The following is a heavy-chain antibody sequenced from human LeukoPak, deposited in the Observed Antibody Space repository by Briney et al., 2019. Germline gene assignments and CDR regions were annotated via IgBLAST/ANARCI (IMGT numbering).Heavy chain of an antibody. V-gene: IGHV4-4*07. J-gene: IGHJ4*02. CDR2: IYTTGST. CDR3: ARVGSLLWFGELFPNKLDY. Sequence: SETLSLTCTVSGGSISSYFWSWIRQPAGKGLEWIGRIYTTGSTNYNPSLKSRVTMSVDTSKNLFSLKMSSVTAADTAVYYCARVGSLLWFGELFPNKLDYWGQGTLVTVSS. CDR1: GGSISSYF. D-gene: IGHD3-10*01.